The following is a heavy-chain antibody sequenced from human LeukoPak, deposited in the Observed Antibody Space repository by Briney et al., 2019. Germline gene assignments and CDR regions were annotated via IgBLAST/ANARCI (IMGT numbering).Heavy chain of an antibody. V-gene: IGHV4-59*01. CDR3: AREGLWEEFDY. J-gene: IGHJ4*02. Sequence: SETLSLTCTVPGGSISSYYWSWIRQPPGKGLEWIGYIYYSGSTNYNPSLKSRVTISVDTSKNQFSLKLSSVTAADTAVYYCAREGLWEEFDYWGQGTLVTVSS. CDR1: GGSISSYY. CDR2: IYYSGST. D-gene: IGHD5-18*01.